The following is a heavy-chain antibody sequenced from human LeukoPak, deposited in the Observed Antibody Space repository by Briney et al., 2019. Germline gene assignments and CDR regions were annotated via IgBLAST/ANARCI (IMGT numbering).Heavy chain of an antibody. Sequence: PSETLSLTCTVSGGSINNYHWSWIRQPPGKGLEWIGYIYYSGTTNFNPSLKSRVTISVDTSKNQFSLRLSSVTAADTAVYYCARDSTPYGHSGYWGQGTLVTVSP. J-gene: IGHJ4*02. CDR1: GGSINNYH. CDR3: ARDSTPYGHSGY. V-gene: IGHV4-59*01. CDR2: IYYSGTT. D-gene: IGHD4-17*01.